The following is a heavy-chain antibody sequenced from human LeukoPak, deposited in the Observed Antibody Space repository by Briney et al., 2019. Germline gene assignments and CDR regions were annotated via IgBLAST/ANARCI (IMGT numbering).Heavy chain of an antibody. CDR2: ISYDGSNK. CDR3: ARDGEPYYYDSSGYLGDY. CDR1: GFTFSSYA. D-gene: IGHD3-22*01. Sequence: PGGSLRLSCAASGFTFSSYAMHWVRQAPGKGLEWVAVISYDGSNKYYADSVKGRFTISRDNSKNTLYLQMNSLRAEDTAVYYCARDGEPYYYDSSGYLGDYWGQGTLVTVSS. V-gene: IGHV3-30-3*01. J-gene: IGHJ4*02.